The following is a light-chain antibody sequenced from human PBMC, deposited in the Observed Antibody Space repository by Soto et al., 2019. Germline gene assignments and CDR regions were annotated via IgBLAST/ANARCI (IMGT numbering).Light chain of an antibody. CDR2: DVS. J-gene: IGLJ1*01. V-gene: IGLV2-14*03. Sequence: QSALTQPASVSGSPGQSITISCTGTSSDVGGYNYVSWYQQHPDKAPKLIIYDVSNRPSGVSNRFSGSKSGNTASLTISGIQAEDEADYYCSSYTISSPEVFGTGTKLTVL. CDR1: SSDVGGYNY. CDR3: SSYTISSPEV.